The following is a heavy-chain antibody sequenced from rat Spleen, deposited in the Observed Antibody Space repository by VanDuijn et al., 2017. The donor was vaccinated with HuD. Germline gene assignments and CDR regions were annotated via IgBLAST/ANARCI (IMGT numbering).Heavy chain of an antibody. CDR2: ISTGGNT. CDR1: GLSLTSNS. J-gene: IGHJ3*01. V-gene: IGHV2-6*01. D-gene: IGHD1-11*01. Sequence: QVQLKESGPGLVQPSQTLSLTCTVSGLSLTSNSVSWIRQPPGKGLEWIAAISTGGNTYYNSVLKSRLTINRDTSKSQVFLKMNSLQTDDTAIYFCTRSYGGYTQHWFAYWGQGTLVTVSS. CDR3: TRSYGGYTQHWFAY.